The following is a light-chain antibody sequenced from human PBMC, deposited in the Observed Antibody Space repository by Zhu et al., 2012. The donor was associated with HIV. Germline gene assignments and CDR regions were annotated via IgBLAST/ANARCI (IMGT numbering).Light chain of an antibody. CDR3: RQRTNWPPIT. CDR2: AAS. V-gene: IGKV3-11*01. Sequence: IVLTQSPAILSLSPGERVPLSCRASQSVSNYLAWYQQKYGQPPRLLIYAASKRASGIPARFSGSGSGTDFTLTISSLEPEDSAVYYCRQRTNWPPITFGQGTRLDIK. J-gene: IGKJ5*01. CDR1: QSVSNY.